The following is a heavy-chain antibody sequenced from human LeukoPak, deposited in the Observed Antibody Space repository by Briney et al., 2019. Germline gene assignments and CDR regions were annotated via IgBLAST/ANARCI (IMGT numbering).Heavy chain of an antibody. CDR1: GFTFSSYA. D-gene: IGHD1-26*01. V-gene: IGHV3-30*04. Sequence: PGGSLRLSCAASGFTFSSYAMHWVRQAPGKGLEWVAVISYDGSNKYYADSVKGRFTISRDNSKNTLYLQMNSLRAEDTAVYYCARGRLKQVGATPPAYWGQGTLVTVSS. CDR3: ARGRLKQVGATPPAY. J-gene: IGHJ4*02. CDR2: ISYDGSNK.